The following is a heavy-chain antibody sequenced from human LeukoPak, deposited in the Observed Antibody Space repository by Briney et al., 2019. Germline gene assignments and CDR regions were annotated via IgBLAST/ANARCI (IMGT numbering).Heavy chain of an antibody. CDR3: ARAPITMIVVDSAWFDP. J-gene: IGHJ5*02. D-gene: IGHD3-22*01. Sequence: GRSLRLSCAASGFTFDDHAMHWVRQAPGKGLEWVSSISWNSGRIGYADSVKGRFTISRDNAKNSLYLQMNSLRAEDTALYYCARAPITMIVVDSAWFDPWGQGTLVTVSS. V-gene: IGHV3-9*01. CDR2: ISWNSGRI. CDR1: GFTFDDHA.